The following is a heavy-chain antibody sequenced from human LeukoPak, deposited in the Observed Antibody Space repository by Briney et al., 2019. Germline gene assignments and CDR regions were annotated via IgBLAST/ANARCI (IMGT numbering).Heavy chain of an antibody. CDR3: TRHTMDV. CDR1: GFTFSHYA. Sequence: GGSLRLSCAASGFTFSHYAMHWVRQASGKGLEWVGRIRSKANNYATEYDASVKGRFTISRDDSKNTAYLQMNSLRTEDTAVYYCTRHTMDVWGQGTTVTVSS. V-gene: IGHV3-73*01. CDR2: IRSKANNYAT. J-gene: IGHJ6*01.